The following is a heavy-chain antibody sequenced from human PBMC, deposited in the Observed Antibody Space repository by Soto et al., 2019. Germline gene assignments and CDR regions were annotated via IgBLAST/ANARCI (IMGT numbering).Heavy chain of an antibody. CDR3: ARMKATPMVRGVSYYFDY. D-gene: IGHD3-10*01. Sequence: QVTLKESGPVLVKPTETLTLTCTVSGFSLSNARMGVSWIRQPPGKALEWLAHIFSNDEKSYSTSLKSRPTISKDTSKSQVVLTMTNMDPVDTATYYCARMKATPMVRGVSYYFDYWGQGTLVTVSS. CDR1: GFSLSNARMG. V-gene: IGHV2-26*01. J-gene: IGHJ4*02. CDR2: IFSNDEK.